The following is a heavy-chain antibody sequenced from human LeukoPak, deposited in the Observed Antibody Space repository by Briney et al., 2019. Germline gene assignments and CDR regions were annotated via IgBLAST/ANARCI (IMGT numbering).Heavy chain of an antibody. CDR3: AVFSEGY. D-gene: IGHD3-9*01. Sequence: GGSLRLSCAASGFTFSGCSMSWVRQAPGKGLEWVSSISSSSIYIYYADSVKGRFTISRDNAKNSLYLQMNSLRAEDTAVYYCAVFSEGYWGQGTLVTVSS. CDR2: ISSSSIYI. J-gene: IGHJ4*02. V-gene: IGHV3-21*01. CDR1: GFTFSGCS.